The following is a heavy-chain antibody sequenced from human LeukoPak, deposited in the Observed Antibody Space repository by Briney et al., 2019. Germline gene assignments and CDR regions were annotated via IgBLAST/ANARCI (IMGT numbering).Heavy chain of an antibody. Sequence: SETLSLTCAVYGGSFSGYYWSWIRQPPGKGLEWIGEINHSGSTNYNPSLKSRVTISVDTSKNQFSLKLSSVTAADTAVYYCARRITIFGVVISWFDSWGQGTLVTVSS. CDR2: INHSGST. J-gene: IGHJ5*01. CDR1: GGSFSGYY. CDR3: ARRITIFGVVISWFDS. D-gene: IGHD3-3*01. V-gene: IGHV4-34*01.